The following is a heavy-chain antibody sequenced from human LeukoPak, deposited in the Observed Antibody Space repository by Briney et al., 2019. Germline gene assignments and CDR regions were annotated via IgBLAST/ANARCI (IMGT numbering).Heavy chain of an antibody. Sequence: ASVKVSCKASGYTFTSYGISWVRQAPGQGLEWMGGFDPEDGETIYAQKFQGRVTMTEDTSTDTAYMELSSLRSEDTAVYYCATDLEVRGVFDYWGQGTLVTVSS. V-gene: IGHV1-24*01. CDR1: GYTFTSYG. CDR3: ATDLEVRGVFDY. J-gene: IGHJ4*02. D-gene: IGHD3-10*01. CDR2: FDPEDGET.